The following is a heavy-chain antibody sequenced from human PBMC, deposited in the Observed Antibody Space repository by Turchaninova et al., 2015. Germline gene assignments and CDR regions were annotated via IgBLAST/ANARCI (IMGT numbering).Heavy chain of an antibody. V-gene: IGHV3-74*01. CDR3: ARGYSGSYRVDY. Sequence: EVQLVESGGGLFKPGGSLRLSCAASGFTFSSYWMHWVRQASGEALVWVSRINTDGGTTTYADSVKGRFTVSRDNAKNTLYLQMNSLRAEDTALYYCARGYSGSYRVDYWGQGTLVTVSS. J-gene: IGHJ4*02. CDR2: INTDGGTT. CDR1: GFTFSSYW. D-gene: IGHD1-26*01.